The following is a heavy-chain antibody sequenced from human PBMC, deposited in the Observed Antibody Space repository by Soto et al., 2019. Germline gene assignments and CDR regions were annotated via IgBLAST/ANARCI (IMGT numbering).Heavy chain of an antibody. V-gene: IGHV1-69*13. CDR3: ARGGDIVVVPAFQDNYYYGMDV. J-gene: IGHJ6*02. Sequence: ASVKVSCKASGGTFSSYAISWVRQAPGQGLEWMGGIIPIFGTANYAQKFQGRVTITADESTSTAYMELSSLRSEDTAVYYCARGGDIVVVPAFQDNYYYGMDVWGQGTTVTVSS. CDR2: IIPIFGTA. CDR1: GGTFSSYA. D-gene: IGHD2-2*01.